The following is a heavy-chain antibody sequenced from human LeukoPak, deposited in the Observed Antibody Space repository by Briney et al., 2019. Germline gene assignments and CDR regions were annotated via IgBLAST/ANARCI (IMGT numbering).Heavy chain of an antibody. Sequence: GGSLRLSCAASGFTFSSYAMSWVRQAPGKGLEWVSAISGSGGSTYYADSVKGRFTISRDNSKNTLYLQMNSLRAEDTAVYYCAKRTTPAAYSRPPYYFDYWGQGTLVTVSS. CDR1: GFTFSSYA. J-gene: IGHJ4*02. CDR2: ISGSGGST. V-gene: IGHV3-23*01. CDR3: AKRTTPAAYSRPPYYFDY. D-gene: IGHD6-13*01.